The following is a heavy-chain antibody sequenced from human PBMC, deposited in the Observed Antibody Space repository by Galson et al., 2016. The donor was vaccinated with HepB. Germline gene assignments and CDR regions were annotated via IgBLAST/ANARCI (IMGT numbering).Heavy chain of an antibody. J-gene: IGHJ3*02. CDR2: IRSKANNYAT. CDR1: GFTFSGSS. D-gene: IGHD3-3*02. CDR3: SRQGLSLDALDI. Sequence: SLRLSCAASGFTFSGSSMHWVRQASGKGLEWVGRIRSKANNYATAYAASVKGRFTIPRDDSKNTAFLQMNSLKTEDTAVYYCSRQGLSLDALDIWGQGTMVTVSS. V-gene: IGHV3-73*01.